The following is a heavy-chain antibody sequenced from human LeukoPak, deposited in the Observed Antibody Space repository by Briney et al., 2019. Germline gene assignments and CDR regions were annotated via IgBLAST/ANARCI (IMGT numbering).Heavy chain of an antibody. Sequence: PSETLSLTCTVSGGSISGPYWNWIRQPPGKGLEWIGNIYNSGTTDYNPSLKSRVTISLDTSKNQISLKLSSVTAADTAVYFCARDKGPYWYFDLWGRGTLVTVSS. CDR3: ARDKGPYWYFDL. CDR2: IYNSGTT. V-gene: IGHV4-59*11. CDR1: GGSISGPY. J-gene: IGHJ2*01.